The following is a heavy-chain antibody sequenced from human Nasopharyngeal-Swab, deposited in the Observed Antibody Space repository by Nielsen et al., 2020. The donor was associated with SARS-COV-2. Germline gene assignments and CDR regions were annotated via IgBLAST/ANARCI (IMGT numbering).Heavy chain of an antibody. D-gene: IGHD2-15*01. Sequence: SETLSLTCAVYGGSFSGYYWSWIRQPPGKGLEWIGEINHSGSTNYNPSLKSRVTISVDTSKNQFSLKLSSVTAADTAVYYCARGPLPRYCSGGSCYSRYYYYMDVWGKGTTVTASS. V-gene: IGHV4-34*01. CDR1: GGSFSGYY. J-gene: IGHJ6*03. CDR2: INHSGST. CDR3: ARGPLPRYCSGGSCYSRYYYYMDV.